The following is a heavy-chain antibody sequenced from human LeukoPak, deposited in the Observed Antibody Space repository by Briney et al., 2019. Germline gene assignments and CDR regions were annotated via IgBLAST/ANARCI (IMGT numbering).Heavy chain of an antibody. V-gene: IGHV4-39*01. CDR1: GDSITNTYYY. D-gene: IGHD3-16*01. Sequence: PSETLSLTCTVSGDSITNTYYYWGWIRQSPGKGLEWIGTFHSGGSTYFSPSLKNRLTISVDTSKNQFSLRLSSVTAADTAVYYRARQVTFGYAHAYYFDYWGQGTLVTVSS. CDR3: ARQVTFGYAHAYYFDY. CDR2: FHSGGST. J-gene: IGHJ4*02.